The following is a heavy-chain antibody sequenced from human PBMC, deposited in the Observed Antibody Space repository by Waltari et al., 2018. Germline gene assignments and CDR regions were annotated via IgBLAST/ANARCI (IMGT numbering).Heavy chain of an antibody. CDR1: GGTFSSYA. D-gene: IGHD6-13*01. CDR3: ARVPTPYSSSWYYFDY. CDR2: IIPIFGTA. Sequence: QVQLVQSGAEVKKPGSSVKVSCKASGGTFSSYASSWVRQAPGQGLEWMGGIIPIFGTANYAQKFQGRVTITADESTSTAYMELSSLRSEDTAVYYCARVPTPYSSSWYYFDYWGQGTLVTVSS. V-gene: IGHV1-69*01. J-gene: IGHJ4*02.